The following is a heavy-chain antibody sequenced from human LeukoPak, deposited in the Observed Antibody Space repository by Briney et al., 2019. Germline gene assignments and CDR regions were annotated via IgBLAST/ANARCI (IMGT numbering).Heavy chain of an antibody. CDR2: IYYSGST. CDR3: AREEAEDY. V-gene: IGHV4-39*07. CDR1: GGSISSSSYY. J-gene: IGHJ4*02. D-gene: IGHD6-19*01. Sequence: SETLSLTCTVSGGSISSSSYYWGWIRQPPGKGLEWIGSIYYSGSTYYNPSLKSRVTISVDTSKNQFSLKLSSVTAADTAVYYCAREEAEDYWGQGTLVTVSS.